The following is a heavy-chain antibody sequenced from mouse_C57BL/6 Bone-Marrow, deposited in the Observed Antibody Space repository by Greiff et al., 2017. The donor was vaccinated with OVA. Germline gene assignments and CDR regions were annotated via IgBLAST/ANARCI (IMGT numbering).Heavy chain of an antibody. D-gene: IGHD2-3*01. Sequence: EVQLQQSGPELVKPGASVKISCKASGYTFTDYYMNWVKQSHGKSLEWIGDINPNNGGTSYNQKFKGKATLTVDKSSSTAYMELRSLTSEDSAVYYCARGRDGFYYYAMDYWGQGTSVTVSS. J-gene: IGHJ4*01. CDR2: INPNNGGT. CDR3: ARGRDGFYYYAMDY. V-gene: IGHV1-26*01. CDR1: GYTFTDYY.